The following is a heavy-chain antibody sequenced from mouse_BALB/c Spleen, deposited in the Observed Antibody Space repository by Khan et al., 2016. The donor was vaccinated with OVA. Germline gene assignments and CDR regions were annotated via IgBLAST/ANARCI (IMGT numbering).Heavy chain of an antibody. J-gene: IGHJ2*01. CDR2: ISYSGDT. CDR3: ASMILYYDGSNCEGYYFDY. D-gene: IGHD1-1*01. V-gene: IGHV3-2*02. CDR1: GYSITSDYA. Sequence: EVQLQESGPGLVKPSQSLSLTCTVTGYSITSDYAWNWIRQFPGNKLEWMGYISYSGDTAYNPSLKSRISITRDTSTNQFFLQLNSVTTEDTATYYWASMILYYDGSNCEGYYFDYWGQGTTLTVSS.